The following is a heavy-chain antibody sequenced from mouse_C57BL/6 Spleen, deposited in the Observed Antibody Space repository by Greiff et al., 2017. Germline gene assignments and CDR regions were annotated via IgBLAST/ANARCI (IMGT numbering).Heavy chain of an antibody. Sequence: VQVVESGPELVKPGASVKISCKASGYAFSSSWMNWVKQRPGKGLEWIGRIYPGDGDTNYNGKFKGKATLTADKSSSTAYMQLSSLTSEDSAVYFCAREGTTVVAGYLDYWGQGTTLTVSS. V-gene: IGHV1-82*01. CDR2: IYPGDGDT. J-gene: IGHJ2*01. CDR3: AREGTTVVAGYLDY. D-gene: IGHD1-1*01. CDR1: GYAFSSSW.